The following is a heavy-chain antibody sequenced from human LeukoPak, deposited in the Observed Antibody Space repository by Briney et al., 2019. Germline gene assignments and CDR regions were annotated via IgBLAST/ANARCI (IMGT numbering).Heavy chain of an antibody. CDR3: ARGYCSSTSCSTFQH. CDR2: IIPIFGTA. Sequence: SVKVSCKASGGTFSSYAISWVRQAPGQGLEWMGGIIPIFGTANYAQKFQGRVTITADESTSTAYMELSSLRSEDTAVYYCARGYCSSTSCSTFQHWGQGTLVTVSS. CDR1: GGTFSSYA. J-gene: IGHJ1*01. D-gene: IGHD2-2*02. V-gene: IGHV1-69*13.